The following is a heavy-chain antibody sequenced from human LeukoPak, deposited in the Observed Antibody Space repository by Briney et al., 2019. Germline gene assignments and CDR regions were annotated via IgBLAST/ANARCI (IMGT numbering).Heavy chain of an antibody. D-gene: IGHD3-22*01. CDR3: AVTYYYDSSGYYYLGPYYYYYMDV. CDR2: INHSGST. Sequence: PSETLSLTCAVYGGSFSGYYWSWIRQPPGKGLEWIGEINHSGSTNYNPSLKSRVTISVDTSKNQFSLKLSSVTAADTAVYYCAVTYYYDSSGYYYLGPYYYYYMDVWGKGTTVTVSS. CDR1: GGSFSGYY. J-gene: IGHJ6*03. V-gene: IGHV4-34*01.